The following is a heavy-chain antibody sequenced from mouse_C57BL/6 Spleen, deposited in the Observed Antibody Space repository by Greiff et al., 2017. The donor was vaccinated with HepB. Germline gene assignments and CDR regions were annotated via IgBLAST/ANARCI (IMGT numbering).Heavy chain of an antibody. D-gene: IGHD2-2*01. CDR2: IFPGSGST. Sequence: QVQLKQSGPELVKPGASVKISCKASGYTFTDYYINWVKQRPGQGLEWIGWIFPGSGSTYYNEKFKGKATLTVDKSSSTAYMLLSSLTSEDSAVYFCARDGYGYNRGWYFDVWGTGTTVTVSS. CDR1: GYTFTDYY. CDR3: ARDGYGYNRGWYFDV. V-gene: IGHV1-75*01. J-gene: IGHJ1*03.